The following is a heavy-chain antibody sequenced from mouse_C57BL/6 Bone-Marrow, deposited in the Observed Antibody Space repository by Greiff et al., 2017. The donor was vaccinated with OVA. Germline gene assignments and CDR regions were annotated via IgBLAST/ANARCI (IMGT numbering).Heavy chain of an antibody. J-gene: IGHJ3*01. Sequence: QVQLKQPGAELVKPGASVKMSCKASGYTFTSYWITWVKQRPGQGLEWIGDIYPGSGSTNYNEKFKSKATLTVDTSSSTAYMQLSSLTSEDSAVFYCAKTGYYVYFAWFAYGGQGTLVIVSA. D-gene: IGHD2-2*01. V-gene: IGHV1-55*01. CDR2: IYPGSGST. CDR3: AKTGYYVYFAWFAY. CDR1: GYTFTSYW.